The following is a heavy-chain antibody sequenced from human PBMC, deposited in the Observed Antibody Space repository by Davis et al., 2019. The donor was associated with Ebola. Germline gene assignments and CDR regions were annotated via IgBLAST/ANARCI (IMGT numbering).Heavy chain of an antibody. V-gene: IGHV3-30*03. Sequence: GESLKISCAASGFTFSSYGMHWVRQAPGKGLEWVAVISYDGSNKYYADSVKGRFTISRDNSKNTLYLQMNSLRAEDTAVYYCARAHYDFWSGYSWPRYYYGMDVWGQGTTVTVSS. J-gene: IGHJ6*02. CDR1: GFTFSSYG. D-gene: IGHD3-3*01. CDR3: ARAHYDFWSGYSWPRYYYGMDV. CDR2: ISYDGSNK.